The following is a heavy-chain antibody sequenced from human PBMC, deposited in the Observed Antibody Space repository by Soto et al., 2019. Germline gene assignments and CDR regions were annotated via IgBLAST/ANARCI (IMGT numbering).Heavy chain of an antibody. CDR3: ARRYGYSFDY. D-gene: IGHD1-1*01. Sequence: QVQLQESGPGLVKPSETLSLTCTVSGGSISSYYWSWIRQPPGKGLEWIGYIYYSGSTNYNPSLKSRVTISVDTSKNQFSLKLSSVSAADTAVYYCARRYGYSFDYSGQGTLVTVSS. J-gene: IGHJ4*02. CDR2: IYYSGST. V-gene: IGHV4-59*08. CDR1: GGSISSYY.